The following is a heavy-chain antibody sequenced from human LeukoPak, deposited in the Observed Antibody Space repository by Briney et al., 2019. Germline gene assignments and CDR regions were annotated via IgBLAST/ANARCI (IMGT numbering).Heavy chain of an antibody. Sequence: GGSLKLSCAASGFTFSGSAMHWVRQAPGKGLEWVANIKQDGSEKYYVDSVKGRFTISRDNAKNSLYLQMNSLRAEDTAVYYCARELTTVTAYKWFDPWGQGTLVTVSS. V-gene: IGHV3-7*01. J-gene: IGHJ5*02. CDR3: ARELTTVTAYKWFDP. CDR2: IKQDGSEK. D-gene: IGHD4-17*01. CDR1: GFTFSGSA.